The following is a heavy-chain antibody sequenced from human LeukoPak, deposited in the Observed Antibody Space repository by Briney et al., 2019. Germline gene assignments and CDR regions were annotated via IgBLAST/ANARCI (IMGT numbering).Heavy chain of an antibody. Sequence: ASVKVSCKVSGYTLTELSMHWVRLAPGKGLEWMGGFDPEDGETIYAQKFQGRVTMTEDTSTDTAYMELSSLRSEDTAVYYCATGGDYYDSSGYYYTDYWGQGTLVTVSS. CDR1: GYTLTELS. CDR3: ATGGDYYDSSGYYYTDY. CDR2: FDPEDGET. V-gene: IGHV1-24*01. J-gene: IGHJ4*02. D-gene: IGHD3-22*01.